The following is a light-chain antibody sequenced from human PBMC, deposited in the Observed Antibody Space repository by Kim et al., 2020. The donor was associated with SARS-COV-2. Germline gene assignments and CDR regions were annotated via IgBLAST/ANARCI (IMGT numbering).Light chain of an antibody. CDR3: CSYAGTYTYV. CDR2: DVS. Sequence: GQSVTISCTRTSSDVGGYNYVSWYQQHPGNAPKLMIYDVSKRPSGVPDRFSGSKSGNTASLTISGLQAEDEADYYCCSYAGTYTYVFVSGTKVTVL. V-gene: IGLV2-11*01. CDR1: SSDVGGYNY. J-gene: IGLJ1*01.